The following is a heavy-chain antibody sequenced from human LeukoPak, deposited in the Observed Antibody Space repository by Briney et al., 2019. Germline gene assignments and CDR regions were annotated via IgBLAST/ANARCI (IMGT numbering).Heavy chain of an antibody. CDR1: GFTFDDYA. CDR2: ISYDGSNK. V-gene: IGHV3-30-3*01. Sequence: GRSLRLSCAASGFTFDDYAMHWVRQAPGKGLEWVAVISYDGSNKYYADSVKGRFTISRDNSKNTLYLQMNSLRAEDTAVYYCAREYDSYYFDYWGQGTLVTVSS. CDR3: AREYDSYYFDY. J-gene: IGHJ4*02. D-gene: IGHD3-16*01.